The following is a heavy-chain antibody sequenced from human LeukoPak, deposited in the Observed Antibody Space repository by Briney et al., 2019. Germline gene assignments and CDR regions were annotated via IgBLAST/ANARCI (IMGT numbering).Heavy chain of an antibody. J-gene: IGHJ4*02. D-gene: IGHD3-10*01. V-gene: IGHV3-23*01. CDR3: ARQDTQGSYWESDY. CDR2: IGVSGTT. Sequence: PGGSLRLSCAASGFSFSSFAMSWVRQAPGKGLEWVSAIGVSGTTYYADSVKGRFTISRDSSKNTVYLQMSGLRDEDTAVYYCARQDTQGSYWESDYWGQGTLVTVSS. CDR1: GFSFSSFA.